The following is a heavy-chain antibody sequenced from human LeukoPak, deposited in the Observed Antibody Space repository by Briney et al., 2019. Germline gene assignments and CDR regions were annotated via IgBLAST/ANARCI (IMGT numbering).Heavy chain of an antibody. Sequence: PGGSLRLSCAASGFTFSSFDMHWVRQPRGQGLEWVSTIGTASDTYYPGSVEGRFTLSRDNAKNSLYLQMNSLTAGDTAVYYCARGPPRGKYYYMDDWGKGTTVTVSS. CDR3: ARGPPRGKYYYMDD. J-gene: IGHJ6*03. CDR2: IGTASDT. CDR1: GFTFSSFD. D-gene: IGHD1-1*01. V-gene: IGHV3-13*01.